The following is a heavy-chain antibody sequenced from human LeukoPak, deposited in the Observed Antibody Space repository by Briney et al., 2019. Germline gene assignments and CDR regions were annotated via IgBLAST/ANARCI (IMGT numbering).Heavy chain of an antibody. Sequence: GGSLRLSCAASGFTVSSNYMSWVRQTPGKGLVWVSRINAEGTRTAYADSVKGRFTISRDNAKNTLFLEMNSLRVEDTAVYHCVKYNSTWGDFDYWGQGTLVTVSS. D-gene: IGHD1-1*01. CDR2: INAEGTRT. CDR3: VKYNSTWGDFDY. CDR1: GFTVSSNY. V-gene: IGHV3-74*03. J-gene: IGHJ4*02.